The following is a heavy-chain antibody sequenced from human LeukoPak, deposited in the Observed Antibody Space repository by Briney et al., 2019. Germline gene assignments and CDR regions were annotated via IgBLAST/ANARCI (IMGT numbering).Heavy chain of an antibody. Sequence: ASVKVSSKTSGYTFTSYGISWVRQAPGQGLEWMGWISAYNGNTNYAQKLQGRVTMTTDTSTSTAYMELRSLRSDDTAVYYCAISDILTGYYSTTFDYWGQGTLVTVSS. CDR2: ISAYNGNT. CDR3: AISDILTGYYSTTFDY. D-gene: IGHD3-9*01. J-gene: IGHJ4*02. V-gene: IGHV1-18*01. CDR1: GYTFTSYG.